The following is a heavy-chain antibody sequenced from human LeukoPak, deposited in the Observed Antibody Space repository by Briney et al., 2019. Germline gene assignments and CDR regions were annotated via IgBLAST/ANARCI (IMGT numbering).Heavy chain of an antibody. D-gene: IGHD3-3*01. J-gene: IGHJ4*02. V-gene: IGHV3-7*01. CDR3: ARDFWGAYRVDYFDC. Sequence: GGSLRLSCAASGFTFSNYWMSWVRRAPGKGLEGVANIKQDGSETYSVDSMRGRFTISRDNAKNSLYLQMNSLRAEDTAVYYCARDFWGAYRVDYFDCWGQGTLVTVSS. CDR1: GFTFSNYW. CDR2: IKQDGSET.